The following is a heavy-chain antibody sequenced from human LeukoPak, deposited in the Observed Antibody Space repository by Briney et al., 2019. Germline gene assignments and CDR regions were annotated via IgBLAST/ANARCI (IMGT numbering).Heavy chain of an antibody. V-gene: IGHV3-20*04. CDR1: GFTFGNYG. J-gene: IGHJ4*02. CDR2: INWNGGST. Sequence: GGTLRLSCAASGFTFGNYGMSWLPQAPGKGLEWVFGINWNGGSTGYADSVEGRFTISRDNAKNSQYLQMNSLRVEDTALYYCARAQTYGDSRLLLDYWGQGTLVTVSS. D-gene: IGHD4-17*01. CDR3: ARAQTYGDSRLLLDY.